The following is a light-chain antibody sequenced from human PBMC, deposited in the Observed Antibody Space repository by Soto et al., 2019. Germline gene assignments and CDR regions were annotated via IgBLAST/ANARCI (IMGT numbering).Light chain of an antibody. CDR1: SSDIGSNNY. CDR2: EVS. CDR3: SSYTTATRL. Sequence: QSALTQPASVSGSPGQSITIYCTGTSSDIGSNNYVSWFQQRPGKAPTLIIYEVSNRPSGVSTHFSGSKSGNTAFLTISGFLPEDEAEYYCSSYTTATRLFGGGTKLTVL. J-gene: IGLJ3*02. V-gene: IGLV2-14*01.